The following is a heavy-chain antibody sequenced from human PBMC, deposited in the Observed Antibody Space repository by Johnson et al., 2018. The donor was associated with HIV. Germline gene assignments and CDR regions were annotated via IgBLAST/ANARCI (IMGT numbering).Heavy chain of an antibody. J-gene: IGHJ3*02. CDR3: AKGEYFDSGGYYHVVMNGFDI. D-gene: IGHD3-22*01. Sequence: QMQLVESGGGLVKPGGSLRVSCAASGFTFDDYAMHWVRQAPGKGLEWVAVISYDGSNQYYADSVKGRFTISRDNPKNTVWLQLNSLRAEDTGVYYCAKGEYFDSGGYYHVVMNGFDIWGQGTTVIVSS. CDR1: GFTFDDYA. V-gene: IGHV3-30*04. CDR2: ISYDGSNQ.